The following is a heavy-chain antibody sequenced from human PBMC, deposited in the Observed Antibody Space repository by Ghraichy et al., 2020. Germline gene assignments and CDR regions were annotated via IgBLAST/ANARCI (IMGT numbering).Heavy chain of an antibody. CDR1: GGSLTSDH. CDR2: VFYRGDT. V-gene: IGHV4-59*01. J-gene: IGHJ4*02. CDR3: ARGGFSGGSYYSD. Sequence: SETPSLTCSVSGGSLTSDHWGWIRQPLGQGLEWIGYVFYRGDTHYNPSLESRVSMSVDMARSQFSLRVTSVTAADTAVYYCARGGFSGGSYYSDWGQGVLVTVSS. D-gene: IGHD2-15*01.